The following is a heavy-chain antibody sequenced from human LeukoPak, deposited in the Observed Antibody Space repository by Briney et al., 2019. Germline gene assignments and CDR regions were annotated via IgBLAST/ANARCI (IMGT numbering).Heavy chain of an antibody. J-gene: IGHJ4*02. CDR2: MNPNSGNT. Sequence: ASVKVSCKASGYTFTSYDINWVRQATGQGLEWMEWMNPNSGNTGYAQKFQGRVTMTRNTSISTAYMELSSLRSEDTAVYYCARRILRRYYFDYWGQGTLVTVSS. D-gene: IGHD2/OR15-2a*01. CDR3: ARRILRRYYFDY. CDR1: GYTFTSYD. V-gene: IGHV1-8*01.